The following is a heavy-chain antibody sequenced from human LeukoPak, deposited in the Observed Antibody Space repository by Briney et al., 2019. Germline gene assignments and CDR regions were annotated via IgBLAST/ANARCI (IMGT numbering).Heavy chain of an antibody. V-gene: IGHV4-61*02. CDR3: ARDRGLYSNYPVMIDP. CDR2: IYTSGST. D-gene: IGHD4-11*01. J-gene: IGHJ5*02. CDR1: GGPISSGSYY. Sequence: SETLSLTCTVSGGPISSGSYYWSWIRQPAGKGLEWIGRIYTSGSTNYNPSLKSRVTISVDTSKNQFSLKLSSVTAADTAVYYCARDRGLYSNYPVMIDPWGQGTLVTVSS.